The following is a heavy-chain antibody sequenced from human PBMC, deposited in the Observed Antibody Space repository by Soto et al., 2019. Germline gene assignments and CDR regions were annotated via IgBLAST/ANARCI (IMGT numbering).Heavy chain of an antibody. D-gene: IGHD1-26*01. CDR1: GFTFSHYG. V-gene: IGHV3-30*03. CDR2: ISYDGSNK. Sequence: QVQLVESGGGVVQPGRSLRLSCAASGFTFSHYGIHWVRQAPGKGLEWLAVISYDGSNKHYADSVKGRFTVSRDNSKNTQYLQMTSLRAEHTAVYFCARYSGKYQGPIDYWGQGTLVTVSS. CDR3: ARYSGKYQGPIDY. J-gene: IGHJ4*02.